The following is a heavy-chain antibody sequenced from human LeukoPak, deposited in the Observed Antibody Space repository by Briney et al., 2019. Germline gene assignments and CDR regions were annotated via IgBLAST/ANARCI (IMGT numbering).Heavy chain of an antibody. D-gene: IGHD2-8*01. J-gene: IGHJ4*02. V-gene: IGHV3-53*01. CDR1: GLTVSTNY. CDR2: IYSGGST. Sequence: GGSRRLSCPASGLTVSTNYMSWVRQAPGKGLEWVSVIYSGGSTYYADSVKGRFTISRDNSKNTLYLQMNSLRAEDTAVYYCASLMVYTINRDYWGQGTLVTVSS. CDR3: ASLMVYTINRDY.